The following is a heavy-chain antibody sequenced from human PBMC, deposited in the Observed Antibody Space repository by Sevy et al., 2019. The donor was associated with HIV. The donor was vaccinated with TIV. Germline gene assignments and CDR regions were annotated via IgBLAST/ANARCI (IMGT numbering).Heavy chain of an antibody. D-gene: IGHD2-21*02. CDR1: GASISSYY. V-gene: IGHV4-59*01. J-gene: IGHJ6*03. CDR3: ARDRGGSYSAYMDV. Sequence: SETLSLTCTVSGASISSYYWSWIRQPPGKGLEWIGYIYNSGRTNYNSSLKSRVTISVDTSKNQFSLKLSSVTAADTAVYYCARDRGGSYSAYMDVWGKGTTVTVSS. CDR2: IYNSGRT.